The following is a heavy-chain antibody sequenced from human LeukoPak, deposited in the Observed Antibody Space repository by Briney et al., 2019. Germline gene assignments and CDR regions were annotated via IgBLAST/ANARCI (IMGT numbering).Heavy chain of an antibody. D-gene: IGHD6-13*01. CDR3: ARKGWTAAARGWFDP. J-gene: IGHJ5*02. V-gene: IGHV4-61*01. CDR1: GGSVSSGSYY. CDR2: IYYSGST. Sequence: SSETLSLTCTVSGGSVSSGSYYWSWIRQPPGKGLEWIGYIYYSGSTNYNPSLKSRVTISVDTSKNQFSLKLSSVTAADTAVYYCARKGWTAAARGWFDPWGQGTLVTVSS.